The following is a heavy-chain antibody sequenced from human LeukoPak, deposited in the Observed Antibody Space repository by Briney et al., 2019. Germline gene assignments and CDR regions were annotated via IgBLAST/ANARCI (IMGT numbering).Heavy chain of an antibody. V-gene: IGHV1-46*01. Sequence: ASVKVSCKASGCTFTSYYMHWVRQAPGQGLEWMGIINPSGGSTSYAQKFQGRVTVTRDMSTSTVYMELSSLRSEDTAVYYCARPDFWSGYYKNWGQGTLVTVSS. D-gene: IGHD3-3*01. CDR3: ARPDFWSGYYKN. J-gene: IGHJ4*02. CDR1: GCTFTSYY. CDR2: INPSGGST.